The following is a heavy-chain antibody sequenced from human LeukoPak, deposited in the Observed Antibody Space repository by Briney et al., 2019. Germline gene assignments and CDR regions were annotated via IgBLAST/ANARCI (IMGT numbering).Heavy chain of an antibody. CDR1: GYSFTSYW. D-gene: IGHD3-22*01. J-gene: IGHJ4*02. Sequence: GESLKISCKGSGYSFTSYWIGWVRQMPGKGLEWMGIVYPGDSDTRYSPSFQGQVTISADKSISTVYLQWSSLKASDTAMYYCARLAYDSSGYYHGGPDYWGQGTLVTVSS. CDR3: ARLAYDSSGYYHGGPDY. CDR2: VYPGDSDT. V-gene: IGHV5-51*01.